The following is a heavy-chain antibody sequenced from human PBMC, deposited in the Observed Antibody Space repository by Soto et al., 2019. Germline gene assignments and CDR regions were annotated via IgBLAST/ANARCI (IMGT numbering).Heavy chain of an antibody. D-gene: IGHD1-26*01. CDR2: IYYSGST. J-gene: IGHJ3*02. V-gene: IGHV4-30-4*01. Sequence: QVQLQESGPGLVKPSQTLSLTCTVSGGSISSGDYYWSWIRQPPGKGLEWVGYIYYSGSTYYNPSLKSRVTMSVHTSKNQFSLKLSSVTAGDTAVYYCARDQPTVGGSYSSAFDIWGQGTMVTVSS. CDR1: GGSISSGDYY. CDR3: ARDQPTVGGSYSSAFDI.